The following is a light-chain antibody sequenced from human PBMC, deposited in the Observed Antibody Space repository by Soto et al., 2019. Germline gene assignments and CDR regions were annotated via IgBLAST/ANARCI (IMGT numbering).Light chain of an antibody. CDR1: SSNIGAGYD. CDR3: LSFESSRSVV. CDR2: GNT. Sequence: QLVLTQPPSASGAPGQRVTISCTGSSSNIGAGYDVHWYQQLPGRAPKLLIYGNTNRPSGVPDRFAGSKSGTSASLAITGLQAEDDADYCLSFESSRSVVFGGGTKLTVL. V-gene: IGLV1-40*01. J-gene: IGLJ2*01.